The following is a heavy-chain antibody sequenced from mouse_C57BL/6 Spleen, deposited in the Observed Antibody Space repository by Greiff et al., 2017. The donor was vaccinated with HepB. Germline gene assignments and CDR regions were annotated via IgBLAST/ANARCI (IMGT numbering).Heavy chain of an antibody. J-gene: IGHJ4*01. D-gene: IGHD2-4*01. CDR3: ARKDYDYDDGYYYAMDY. Sequence: VQLQQSGPELVKPGASVKISCKASGYAFSSSWMNWVKQRPGKGLEWIGRIYPGDGDTNYNGKFKGKATLTADKSSSTAYMQLSSLTSEDSAVYFCARKDYDYDDGYYYAMDYWGQGTSVTVSS. CDR1: GYAFSSSW. CDR2: IYPGDGDT. V-gene: IGHV1-82*01.